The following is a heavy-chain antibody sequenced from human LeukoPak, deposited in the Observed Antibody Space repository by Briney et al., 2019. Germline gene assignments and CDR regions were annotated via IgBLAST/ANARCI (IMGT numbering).Heavy chain of an antibody. Sequence: SQTLSLTCAISRDSVSSNSAAWGWIRQSPSRGLEWLGKTYYRSGWYNDNALSLKSLITMSPFSSKNQDSLQLSYVTPEDTAVYYCSRDLAWGPADYWGQGTLVTVSS. J-gene: IGHJ4*02. CDR1: RDSVSSNSAA. CDR2: TYYRSGWYN. D-gene: IGHD7-27*01. CDR3: SRDLAWGPADY. V-gene: IGHV6-1*01.